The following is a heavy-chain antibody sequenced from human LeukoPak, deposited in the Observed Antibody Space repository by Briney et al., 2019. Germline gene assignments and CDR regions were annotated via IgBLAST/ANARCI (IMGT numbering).Heavy chain of an antibody. D-gene: IGHD5-18*01. CDR1: GYSISSGYY. J-gene: IGHJ4*02. CDR3: ARDLYVDTAMVYFDY. CDR2: IYYSGST. Sequence: SETLSLTCTVSGYSISSGYYWGWIRQPPGKGLEWIGSIYYSGSTYYNPSLKSRVTISVDTSKNQFSLKLSSVTAADTAVYYCARDLYVDTAMVYFDYWGQGTLVAVSS. V-gene: IGHV4-38-2*02.